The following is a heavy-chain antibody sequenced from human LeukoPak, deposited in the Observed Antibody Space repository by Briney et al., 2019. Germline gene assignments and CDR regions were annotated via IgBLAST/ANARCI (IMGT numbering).Heavy chain of an antibody. CDR3: AKDRLGEWRGYFDSSGSTNYFEN. CDR2: IRHDGSDK. Sequence: GGSLRLSCAASGFTFSTYGMHWVRQAPGEGLEWVAFIRHDGSDKFYGDSVKGRFAISRDNPKNTMYLQMNSLRPEDTAVYYCAKDRLGEWRGYFDSSGSTNYFENWGQGTRVTVSS. CDR1: GFTFSTYG. V-gene: IGHV3-30*02. J-gene: IGHJ4*02. D-gene: IGHD3-22*01.